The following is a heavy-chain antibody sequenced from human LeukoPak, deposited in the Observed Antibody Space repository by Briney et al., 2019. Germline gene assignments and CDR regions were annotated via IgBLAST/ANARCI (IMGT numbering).Heavy chain of an antibody. Sequence: SETLSLTCAVYGGSFSGYYWSWIRQPPGKGLEWIGEINHSGSTNHNPSLKSRVTISVDTFKNQFSLKLSSVTAADTAVYYCARGHCSGGSCYSGVYYYGMDVWGQGTTVTVSS. CDR2: INHSGST. CDR1: GGSFSGYY. CDR3: ARGHCSGGSCYSGVYYYGMDV. D-gene: IGHD2-15*01. J-gene: IGHJ6*02. V-gene: IGHV4-34*01.